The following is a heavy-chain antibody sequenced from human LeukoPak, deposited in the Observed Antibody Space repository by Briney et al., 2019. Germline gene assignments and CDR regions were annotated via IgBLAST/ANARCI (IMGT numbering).Heavy chain of an antibody. J-gene: IGHJ6*02. Sequence: ASVKVSCKASGYTFTGYYMHWVRQAPGQGLEWMGWINPNSGGTNYAQKFQGRVTMTRDTSTSTAYMELSRLRSDDTAVYYCARDRTLLRYFGWLPRYYYGMDVWGQGTTVTVSS. CDR3: ARDRTLLRYFGWLPRYYYGMDV. V-gene: IGHV1-2*02. D-gene: IGHD3-9*01. CDR2: INPNSGGT. CDR1: GYTFTGYY.